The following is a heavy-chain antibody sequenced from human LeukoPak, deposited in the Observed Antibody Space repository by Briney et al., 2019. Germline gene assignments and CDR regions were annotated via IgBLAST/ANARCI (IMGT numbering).Heavy chain of an antibody. CDR2: ISPSGGST. V-gene: IGHV3-23*01. CDR1: GFTFSNFA. Sequence: HPGGSLRLSCAASGFTFSNFAMSWVRQAPGKGLEWVSAISPSGGSTLYADSAKGRFTISRDNSENTLYLQMNSLTAEDTAVYYCAKRNPFGTHNVMPADNWGQGTLVTVSS. J-gene: IGHJ4*02. CDR3: AKRNPFGTHNVMPADN. D-gene: IGHD3-16*01.